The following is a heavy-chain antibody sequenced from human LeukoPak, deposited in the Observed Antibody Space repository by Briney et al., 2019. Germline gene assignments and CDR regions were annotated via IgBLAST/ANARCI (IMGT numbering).Heavy chain of an antibody. J-gene: IGHJ4*02. Sequence: SGXXXXSNYMSWVRQAPGKGLEWVSVIYSGGSTYYADSVKGRFTISRDNSKNTLYLQMNSLRAEDTAVYYCARENYYGSGSYEYYFDYWGQGTLVTVSS. V-gene: IGHV3-66*01. CDR2: IYSGGST. D-gene: IGHD3-10*01. CDR3: ARENYYGSGSYEYYFDY. CDR1: GXXXXSNY.